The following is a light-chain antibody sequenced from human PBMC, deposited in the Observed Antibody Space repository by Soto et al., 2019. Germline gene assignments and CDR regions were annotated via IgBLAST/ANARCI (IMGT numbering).Light chain of an antibody. CDR1: QTLSNSF. V-gene: IGKV3-20*01. CDR3: QQFSSYPLT. CDR2: DTS. Sequence: IVFTQSPGTLSWSPGERATLSCMASQTLSNSFIAWYQQKPGQAPRLLIYDTSSRATGIPDRFSGGGSGTDFTLTISRLEPEDFAVYYCQQFSSYPLTFGRGTKVDIK. J-gene: IGKJ4*01.